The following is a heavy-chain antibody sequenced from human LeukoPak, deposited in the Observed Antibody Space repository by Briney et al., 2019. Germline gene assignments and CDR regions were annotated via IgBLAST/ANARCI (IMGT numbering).Heavy chain of an antibody. J-gene: IGHJ6*03. CDR1: GFTVSSNY. D-gene: IGHD6-19*01. CDR2: IYSGGST. V-gene: IGHV3-53*01. Sequence: GVSLRLSCAASGFTVSSNYMSWVRQAPGKGLEWVSVIYSGGSTYYADSVKGRSTISRDNSKNTLYLQMNSRRAEDTAVYYCARDVDSSGWYSGRNYYYMDVWGKGTTVTVSS. CDR3: ARDVDSSGWYSGRNYYYMDV.